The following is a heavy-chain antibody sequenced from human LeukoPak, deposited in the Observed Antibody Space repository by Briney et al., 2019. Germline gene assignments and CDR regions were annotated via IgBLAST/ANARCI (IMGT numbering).Heavy chain of an antibody. V-gene: IGHV3-30-3*01. CDR2: ISYDGSNK. Sequence: GGSLRLSCAASGFTFSSYAMHWVRQAPGKGLEWVAVISYDGSNKYYADSVKGRFTISRDNSKNTLYLQMNSLRAEDTAVYYCARDFRAQYYYYGMDVWGQGTTVTVSS. CDR3: ARDFRAQYYYYGMDV. J-gene: IGHJ6*02. CDR1: GFTFSSYA.